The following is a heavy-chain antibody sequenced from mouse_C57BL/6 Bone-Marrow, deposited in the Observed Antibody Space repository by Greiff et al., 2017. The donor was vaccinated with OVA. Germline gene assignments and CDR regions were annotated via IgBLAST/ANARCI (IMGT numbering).Heavy chain of an antibody. D-gene: IGHD1-1*01. V-gene: IGHV1-64*01. CDR2: IHPNSGST. J-gene: IGHJ1*03. CDR3: ARRGGSSPWYFDV. Sequence: QVQLQQPGAELVKPGASVKLSCKASGYTFTSYWMHWVKQRPGQGLEWIGMIHPNSGSTNYNEKFKSKATLTVDKSSSTAYMQLSSLTSEDSAVYDCARRGGSSPWYFDVWGTGTTVTVSS. CDR1: GYTFTSYW.